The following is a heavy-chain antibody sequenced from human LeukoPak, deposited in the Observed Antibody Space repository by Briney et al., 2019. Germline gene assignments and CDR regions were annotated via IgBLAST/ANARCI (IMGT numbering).Heavy chain of an antibody. CDR1: GASITSDY. CDR3: ARQYCGGDCYSGSPDFDP. CDR2: IYYTGHT. D-gene: IGHD2-21*02. J-gene: IGHJ5*02. Sequence: SETLSLTCAVSGASITSDYWSWIRQPPGKGLEWIAYIYYTGHTNINPSLKSRVAISVDTSKNQFSLKLSSVTAADTAVYYCARQYCGGDCYSGSPDFDPWGQGTLVTVSS. V-gene: IGHV4-59*08.